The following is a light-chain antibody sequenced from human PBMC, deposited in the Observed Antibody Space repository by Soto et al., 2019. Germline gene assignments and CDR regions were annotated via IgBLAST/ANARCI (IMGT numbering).Light chain of an antibody. V-gene: IGLV9-49*01. CDR3: GADHGSGSNFVRV. CDR1: SGYSNYK. CDR2: VGTGGIVG. J-gene: IGLJ2*01. Sequence: QSVLTQPPSASASLGASVTLTCTLSSGYSNYKVDWYQQRPGKGPRFVMRVGTGGIVGSKGDGIPDRFSVLGSGLNRYLTIKNIQEEDESDYHCGADHGSGSNFVRVFGGGTKADRP.